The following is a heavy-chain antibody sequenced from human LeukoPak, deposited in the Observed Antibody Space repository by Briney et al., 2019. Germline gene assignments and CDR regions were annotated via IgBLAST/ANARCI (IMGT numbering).Heavy chain of an antibody. J-gene: IGHJ4*02. CDR3: ARESSSWFSVGRYYFDY. D-gene: IGHD6-13*01. Sequence: SETLSLTCAVYGGSFSGYYWSWIRQPPGKGLEWIGEINHSGSTNYNPSLKSRVTISVDTSKNQFSLKLSSVAAADTAVYYCARESSSWFSVGRYYFDYWGQGTLVTVSS. V-gene: IGHV4-34*01. CDR1: GGSFSGYY. CDR2: INHSGST.